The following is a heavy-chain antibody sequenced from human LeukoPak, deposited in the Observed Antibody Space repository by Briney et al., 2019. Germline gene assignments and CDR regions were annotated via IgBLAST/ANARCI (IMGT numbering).Heavy chain of an antibody. CDR1: GFTFRSFG. V-gene: IGHV3-30*18. D-gene: IGHD1-14*01. CDR3: AKDPQLTQTTTSAGRDYFDN. CDR2: ISSDGYSE. J-gene: IGHJ4*02. Sequence: GGSLRLSCAASGFTFRSFGMHWVRQAPGKGLEWVAFISSDGYSEQYVESVKGRFTISRDNSKNTLYLDMNGLRAEDTAVYSCAKDPQLTQTTTSAGRDYFDNWGQGTLVTVSS.